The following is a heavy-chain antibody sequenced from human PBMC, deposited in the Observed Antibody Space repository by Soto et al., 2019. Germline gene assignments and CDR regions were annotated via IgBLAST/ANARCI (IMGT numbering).Heavy chain of an antibody. Sequence: GGSLRLSCAASGFTFSSYDMHWVRQATGKGLEWVSAIGTAGDTYYPGSVKGRFTISRENAKNSLYLQMNSLRAEDTAVYYCAKDHYCSSTSCSELHYYYYYYMDVWGKGTTVTVSS. CDR1: GFTFSSYD. V-gene: IGHV3-13*01. D-gene: IGHD2-2*01. CDR3: AKDHYCSSTSCSELHYYYYYYMDV. J-gene: IGHJ6*03. CDR2: IGTAGDT.